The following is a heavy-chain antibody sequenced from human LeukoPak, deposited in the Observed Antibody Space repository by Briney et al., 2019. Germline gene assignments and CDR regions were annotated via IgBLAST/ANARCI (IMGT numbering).Heavy chain of an antibody. V-gene: IGHV4-39*01. Sequence: SETLFLTCTVSGGSISSSSYYWGWIRQPPGKGLEWIGSIYYSGSTYYTPSLKCRVTISVDTSKNQFSLKLSSVTAADTAVYYCARQDTAMAWSYYFDYWGQGTLVTVSS. CDR1: GGSISSSSYY. J-gene: IGHJ4*02. D-gene: IGHD5-18*01. CDR3: ARQDTAMAWSYYFDY. CDR2: IYYSGST.